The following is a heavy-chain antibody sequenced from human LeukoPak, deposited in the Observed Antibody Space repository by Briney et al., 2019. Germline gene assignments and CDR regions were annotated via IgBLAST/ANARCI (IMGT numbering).Heavy chain of an antibody. V-gene: IGHV3-23*01. Sequence: GGSLRLSCAASGFTFSSYTMSWVRQAPGKGLEWVSAISGNVGIIYNADSVKGRFTTSRDNSKNTLYLQMNSLRAEDTAVYYCAKDYYVPNYWGQGTLVTVSS. CDR2: ISGNVGII. D-gene: IGHD3-22*01. CDR1: GFTFSSYT. CDR3: AKDYYVPNY. J-gene: IGHJ4*02.